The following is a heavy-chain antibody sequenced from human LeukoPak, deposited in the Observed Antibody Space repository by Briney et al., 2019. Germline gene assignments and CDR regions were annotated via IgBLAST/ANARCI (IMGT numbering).Heavy chain of an antibody. CDR3: AGNKDIVATIYDY. Sequence: SETLSLTCAVYGVSFSGYYWSWLRQPPGKGLEWVGEINHSGSTNYNPSLKSRVTISVDTSKNQFSLKLSSVTAADTAVYYCAGNKDIVATIYDYWGQGTLVTVSS. CDR1: GVSFSGYY. V-gene: IGHV4-34*01. CDR2: INHSGST. D-gene: IGHD5-12*01. J-gene: IGHJ4*02.